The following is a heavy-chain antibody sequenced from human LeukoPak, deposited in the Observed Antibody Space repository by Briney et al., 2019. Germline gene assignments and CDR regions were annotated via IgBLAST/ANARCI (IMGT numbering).Heavy chain of an antibody. J-gene: IGHJ4*02. D-gene: IGHD3-22*01. CDR1: GFTFSNAW. CDR3: TRNYYDRTGSLFY. Sequence: GGSLRLSCVASGFTFSNAWMTWVRQAPGKGLEWVGRIKSKADGETADHAAPVKGRFNISRDDSKNTLYLQMNSLKTEDTAVYFCTRNYYDRTGSLFYWGQGTLATVSS. CDR2: IKSKADGETA. V-gene: IGHV3-15*01.